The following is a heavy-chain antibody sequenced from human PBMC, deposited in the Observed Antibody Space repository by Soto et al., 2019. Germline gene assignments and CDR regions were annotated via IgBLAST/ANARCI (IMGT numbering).Heavy chain of an antibody. CDR1: GGSMRNYF. J-gene: IGHJ4*02. CDR2: IHYSGTT. Sequence: ETLSLTCTVSGGSMRNYFWTWIRQPPGRGLEWIGYIHYSGTTSFFPSYNPSLRSRVTISEDTSKNQFSLKLLSVTTADTAVYFCAAGEASSRNLAPYYLDFWGQGTLVTVSS. D-gene: IGHD6-13*01. CDR3: AAGEASSRNLAPYYLDF. V-gene: IGHV4-59*01.